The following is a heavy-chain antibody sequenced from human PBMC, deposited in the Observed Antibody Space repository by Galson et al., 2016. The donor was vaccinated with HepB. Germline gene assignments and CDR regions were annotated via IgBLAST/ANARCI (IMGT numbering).Heavy chain of an antibody. D-gene: IGHD1-26*01. CDR2: IRSKLYGGAK. CDR3: SRFWEPGYNWFDS. Sequence: SLRLSCAASGFTFGDYDMSWFRQAPGKGLELVGFIRSKLYGGAKEYVESVQGRFTISRDDAKSIAYLQMNSLKTEDTAVYYCSRFWEPGYNWFDSWGQGTLVTVSS. V-gene: IGHV3-49*03. CDR1: GFTFGDYD. J-gene: IGHJ5*01.